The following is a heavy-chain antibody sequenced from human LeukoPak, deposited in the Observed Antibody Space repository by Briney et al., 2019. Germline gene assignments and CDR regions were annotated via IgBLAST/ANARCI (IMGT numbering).Heavy chain of an antibody. CDR3: ARAPSSYDSSGYMGY. Sequence: GRSLRLSCAASGFTFSSYAMHWVRQAPGKGLEWVAVISYDGSNKYYADSVKGRFTISRDNSKNTLYLQMNSLRAEDTAVYYCARAPSSYDSSGYMGYWGQGTLVTVSS. J-gene: IGHJ4*02. CDR1: GFTFSSYA. D-gene: IGHD3-22*01. V-gene: IGHV3-30-3*01. CDR2: ISYDGSNK.